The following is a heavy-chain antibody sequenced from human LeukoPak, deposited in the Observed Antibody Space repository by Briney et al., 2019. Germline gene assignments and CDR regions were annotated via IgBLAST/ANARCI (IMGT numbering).Heavy chain of an antibody. J-gene: IGHJ6*03. D-gene: IGHD3-10*01. V-gene: IGHV4-61*02. CDR2: ISSSGST. CDR1: GDSISSGDYY. CDR3: ARQLYASGSYYAPIDV. Sequence: PSETLSLTCTVSGDSISSGDYYWSWIRQPAGKGLEWIGRISSSGSTNYNPSLKSRVTISVDTSKNQFSLKLSSVTAADTALYFCARQLYASGSYYAPIDVWGKGTTVTISS.